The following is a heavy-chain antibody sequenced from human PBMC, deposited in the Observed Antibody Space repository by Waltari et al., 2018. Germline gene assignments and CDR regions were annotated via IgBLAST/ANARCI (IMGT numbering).Heavy chain of an antibody. V-gene: IGHV3-74*01. Sequence: EVQLVESGGGVFQPGGLLRLSCAASGCTFSSYWMHWVRHAPGKGLVWVSRINSDGSRTSYADSVKGRFTISRDNAKNTLYLQMNSLRAEDTAVYYCARVFPQWLVLDDAFDIWGQGTMVTVSS. J-gene: IGHJ3*02. CDR2: INSDGSRT. D-gene: IGHD6-19*01. CDR3: ARVFPQWLVLDDAFDI. CDR1: GCTFSSYW.